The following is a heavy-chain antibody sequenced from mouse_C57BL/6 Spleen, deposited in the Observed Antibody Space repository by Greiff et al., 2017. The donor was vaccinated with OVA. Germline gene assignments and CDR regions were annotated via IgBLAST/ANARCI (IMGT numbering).Heavy chain of an antibody. CDR2: ILPGCGST. CDR3: ARGGYDYEGYFDV. J-gene: IGHJ1*03. Sequence: QVQLQQSGAELMKPGASVKLSCKASGYTFTGYWIEWVKQRPGHGLEWIGVILPGCGSTNYNEKFKGKATFTVDTSSNTAYMQLRSLTTEDSAIYYGARGGYDYEGYFDVWGTGTTVTVSS. V-gene: IGHV1-9*01. CDR1: GYTFTGYW. D-gene: IGHD2-4*01.